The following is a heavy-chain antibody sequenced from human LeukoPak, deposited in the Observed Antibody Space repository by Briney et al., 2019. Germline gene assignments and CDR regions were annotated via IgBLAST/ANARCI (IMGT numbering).Heavy chain of an antibody. Sequence: GGSLRLSCAASGFTFSDYYMSWIRQAPGKGLEWVSYISSSGSTIYYADSVKGRFTISRDNAKNSLYLQMNSLRAEDTVVYYCARDRIAAHYYYYYYGMDVWGQGTTVTVSS. CDR1: GFTFSDYY. CDR2: ISSSGSTI. D-gene: IGHD6-13*01. CDR3: ARDRIAAHYYYYYYGMDV. V-gene: IGHV3-11*01. J-gene: IGHJ6*02.